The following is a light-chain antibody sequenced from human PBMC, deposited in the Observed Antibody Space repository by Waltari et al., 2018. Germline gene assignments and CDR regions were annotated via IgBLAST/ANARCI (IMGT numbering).Light chain of an antibody. CDR2: GSA. V-gene: IGKV1-NL1*01. CDR3: QQYYTTPVYT. J-gene: IGKJ2*01. CDR1: QDISNS. Sequence: DIQMTQSPSSLSASVGDRVTITCRASQDISNSLAWYHQKPGKAPKLLLYGSAKLESVVPSRFSGSGSGTEYTLTINSLQPEDFATYHCQQYYTTPVYTFGQGTKLEI.